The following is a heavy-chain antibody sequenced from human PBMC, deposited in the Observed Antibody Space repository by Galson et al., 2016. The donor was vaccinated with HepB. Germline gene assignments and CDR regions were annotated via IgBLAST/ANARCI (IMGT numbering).Heavy chain of an antibody. CDR2: IYSGGAT. V-gene: IGHV3-53*01. J-gene: IGHJ5*01. Sequence: SLRLSCAASGFIVSSHYMNWVRQIPGKGLEWVAIIYSGGATYYADSVKGRFTISRDNPKNTLYLQMNSPRGDDTAVYYCARDPGRIAAAGHLDSWGQGTLVTVSS. D-gene: IGHD6-13*01. CDR1: GFIVSSHY. CDR3: ARDPGRIAAAGHLDS.